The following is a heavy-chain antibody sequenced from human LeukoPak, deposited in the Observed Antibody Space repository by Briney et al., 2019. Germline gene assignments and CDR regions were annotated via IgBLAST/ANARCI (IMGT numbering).Heavy chain of an antibody. CDR3: ARDRPGHGGNGGFDY. Sequence: SETLSLTCTVSGGSISSYYWSWIRQPPGKGLEWIGYIYYSGSTNYNPSLKSRVSISVDTSKNQFSLNLSSVTAADTAVYYCARDRPGHGGNGGFDYWGQGTLVTVSS. CDR2: IYYSGST. D-gene: IGHD4-23*01. V-gene: IGHV4-59*12. J-gene: IGHJ4*02. CDR1: GGSISSYY.